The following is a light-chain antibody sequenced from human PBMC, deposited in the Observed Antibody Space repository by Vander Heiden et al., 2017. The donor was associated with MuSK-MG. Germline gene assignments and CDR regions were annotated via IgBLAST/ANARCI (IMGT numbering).Light chain of an antibody. CDR2: EVS. V-gene: IGKV3-20*01. CDR3: QQYARSPRT. CDR1: QSVDNNY. Sequence: EIVLTQSPGTLSLSPGERATLSCRASQSVDNNYLAWFQQKPCQAPRLLIYEVSTRATGIPDRFSGSGSGTDFTLTISRLEPEDFAVYYCQQYARSPRTFGQGTKVEIK. J-gene: IGKJ1*01.